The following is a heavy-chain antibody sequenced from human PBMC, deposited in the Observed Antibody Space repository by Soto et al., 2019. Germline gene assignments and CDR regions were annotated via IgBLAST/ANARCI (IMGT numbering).Heavy chain of an antibody. Sequence: SVKGACKASGGTFSSYTISWVRQAPGQGLEWMGRIIPILGIANYAQKFQGRVTITADKSTSTAYMELSSLRSEDTAVYYCASENTQTDDAFDIWGQGTMVTVS. J-gene: IGHJ3*02. CDR1: GGTFSSYT. CDR3: ASENTQTDDAFDI. V-gene: IGHV1-69*02. CDR2: IIPILGIA.